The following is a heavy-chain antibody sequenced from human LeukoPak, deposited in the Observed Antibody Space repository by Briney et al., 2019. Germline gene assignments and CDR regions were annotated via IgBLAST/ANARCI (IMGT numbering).Heavy chain of an antibody. CDR2: ISSSGSTI. Sequence: GGSLRPSCAASGFTFSSYSMNWVRQAPGKGLEWVSYISSSGSTIYYADSVKGRFTISRDNAKNSLYLQMNSLRAEDTAVYYCARDLVPAAIISNWFDPWGQGTLVTVSS. D-gene: IGHD2-2*02. J-gene: IGHJ5*02. CDR3: ARDLVPAAIISNWFDP. CDR1: GFTFSSYS. V-gene: IGHV3-48*04.